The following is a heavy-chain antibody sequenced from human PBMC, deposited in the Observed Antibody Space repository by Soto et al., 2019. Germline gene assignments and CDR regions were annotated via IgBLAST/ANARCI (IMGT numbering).Heavy chain of an antibody. J-gene: IGHJ4*02. Sequence: QVQLQQWGAGLLKPSETLSLTCAVYGGSFSGYYWSWIRQPPGKGLEWIGEINHSGSTNYNPSLKSRVTISVDTSKNQFSLKLSSVTAADTAVYYCARGTGFWSGYYDYWGQGTLVTVSS. CDR3: ARGTGFWSGYYDY. V-gene: IGHV4-34*01. CDR1: GGSFSGYY. CDR2: INHSGST. D-gene: IGHD3-3*01.